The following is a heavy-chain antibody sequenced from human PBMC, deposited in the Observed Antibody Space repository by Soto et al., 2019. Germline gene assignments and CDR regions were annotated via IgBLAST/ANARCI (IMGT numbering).Heavy chain of an antibody. D-gene: IGHD6-13*01. CDR2: IYYSGST. V-gene: IGHV4-39*01. J-gene: IGHJ4*02. Sequence: QLQLQESGPGLVKPSETLSLTCTVSGVSISSSSYYRGWIRQPPGKGLEWIGSIYYSGSTYYNPSLRSRVHLPVDTSKNQVSLKLSAVTAADTAVYYCARQRQLGIGGRSYFDYLGQGTLVTVSS. CDR3: ARQRQLGIGGRSYFDY. CDR1: GVSISSSSYY.